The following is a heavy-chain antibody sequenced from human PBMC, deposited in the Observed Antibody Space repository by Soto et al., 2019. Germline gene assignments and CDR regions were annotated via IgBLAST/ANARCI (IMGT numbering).Heavy chain of an antibody. CDR1: GFTFSSYV. CDR3: AKVDRKGYRLSESFDY. D-gene: IGHD3-22*01. Sequence: GGSLRLSCAASGFTFSSYVMHWVRQAPGKGLEWVAVIWYDGSNKYHADSVKGRFTISRDNSKNTLYLQMNSLRAEDTAVYYCAKVDRKGYRLSESFDYWGQGTLVTVSS. CDR2: IWYDGSNK. V-gene: IGHV3-33*06. J-gene: IGHJ4*02.